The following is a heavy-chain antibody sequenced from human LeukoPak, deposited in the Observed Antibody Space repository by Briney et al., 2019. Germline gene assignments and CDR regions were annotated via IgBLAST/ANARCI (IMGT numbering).Heavy chain of an antibody. J-gene: IGHJ4*02. V-gene: IGHV3-23*01. D-gene: IGHD7-27*01. CDR3: AKGYWGSDYFDY. Sequence: GGSLRLSCAASGFTFGSSGMSWLRQAPGKGLEWVSGITASGGTTYYADSVKGRFTISRDNSKNTLYLQMNSLRAEDTAVYYCAKGYWGSDYFDYWGQGTLVTVSS. CDR1: GFTFGSSG. CDR2: ITASGGTT.